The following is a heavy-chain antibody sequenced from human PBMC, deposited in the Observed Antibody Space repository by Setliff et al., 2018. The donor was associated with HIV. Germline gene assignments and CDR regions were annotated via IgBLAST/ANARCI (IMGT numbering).Heavy chain of an antibody. Sequence: KPSETLSLTCTVSGGSISTYYWGWIRQPPGKGLEWIGYVHHGGTANYNPSLKSRVSMSVDRSRNQVSLNLNSVTAADTAVYYCARELGRTVDYWGQGALVTVSS. CDR1: GGSISTYY. CDR3: ARELGRTVDY. V-gene: IGHV4-59*01. J-gene: IGHJ4*02. CDR2: VHHGGTA. D-gene: IGHD2-21*02.